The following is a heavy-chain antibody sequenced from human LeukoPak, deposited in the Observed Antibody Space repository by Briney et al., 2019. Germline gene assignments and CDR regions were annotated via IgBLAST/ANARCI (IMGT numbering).Heavy chain of an antibody. CDR3: ARVFVLRYFDCLGY. CDR2: INPNSGGT. J-gene: IGHJ4*02. CDR1: GYTFTGYY. V-gene: IGHV1-2*02. D-gene: IGHD3-9*01. Sequence: ASVKVSCKASGYTFTGYYMHWVRQAPGQGLEWMGWINPNSGGTNYAQKFQGRVTTTRDTSISTAYMELSRLRSDDTAVYYCARVFVLRYFDCLGYWGQGTLVTVSS.